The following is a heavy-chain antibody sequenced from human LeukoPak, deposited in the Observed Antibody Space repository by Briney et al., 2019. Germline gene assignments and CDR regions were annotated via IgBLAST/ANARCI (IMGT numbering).Heavy chain of an antibody. CDR2: INSDGSWT. CDR3: VSLYETY. J-gene: IGHJ4*02. D-gene: IGHD2/OR15-2a*01. Sequence: GGSLRLSCAASGNYWMHWVRQAPGKGLVWVSHINSDGSWTGYADSVKGRFTISKDNAKNTVYLQMNNLRAEDTAVYYCVSLYETYWGRGTLVTVSS. V-gene: IGHV3-74*01. CDR1: GNYW.